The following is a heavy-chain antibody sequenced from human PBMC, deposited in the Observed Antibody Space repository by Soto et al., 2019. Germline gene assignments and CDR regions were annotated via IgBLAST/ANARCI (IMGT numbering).Heavy chain of an antibody. CDR2: IYSGGST. CDR1: GFTVSSNY. D-gene: IGHD3-22*01. Sequence: VGSLRLSCAASGFTVSSNYMSWVRQAPGKGLEWVSVIYSGGSTYYADSVKGRFTISRDNSKNTLYLQMNSLRAEDTAVYYCARDGHYSSAYYSEAFDIWGQGTMVTVSS. V-gene: IGHV3-53*01. J-gene: IGHJ3*02. CDR3: ARDGHYSSAYYSEAFDI.